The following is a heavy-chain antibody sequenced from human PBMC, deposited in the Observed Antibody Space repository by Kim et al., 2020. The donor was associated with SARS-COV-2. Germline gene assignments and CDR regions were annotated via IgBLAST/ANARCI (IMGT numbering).Heavy chain of an antibody. V-gene: IGHV3-7*01. Sequence: GGSLRLSCTASGFNFGSYWMNWVRQTPGKGLECVATIKPDGSDKYHVDSVKGRFTISRDNAKTSLYLQMNNLRAEDTAVYYCARVSDSGDSKYRTSDYWGQGTLVTVSS. CDR2: IKPDGSDK. CDR1: GFNFGSYW. CDR3: ARVSDSGDSKYRTSDY. D-gene: IGHD1-26*01. J-gene: IGHJ4*01.